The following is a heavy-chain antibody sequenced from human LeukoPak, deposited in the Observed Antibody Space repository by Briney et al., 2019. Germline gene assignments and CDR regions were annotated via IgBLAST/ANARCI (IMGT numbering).Heavy chain of an antibody. V-gene: IGHV3-11*04. CDR1: GFTFSDYY. D-gene: IGHD6-13*01. CDR2: ISNSGSTI. CDR3: ARAAAGTASRFDY. Sequence: GGSLRLSCAASGFTFSDYYMSWIRQAPGKGLEWVSYISNSGSTIYYADSVKGRFTISRDNAKNSLHLQMNSLRAEDTAVYYCARAAAGTASRFDYWGQGTLVTVSS. J-gene: IGHJ4*02.